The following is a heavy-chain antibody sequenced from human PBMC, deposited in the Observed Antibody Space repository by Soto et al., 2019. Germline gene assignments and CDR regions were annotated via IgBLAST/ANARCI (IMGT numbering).Heavy chain of an antibody. CDR2: IIPILGIP. V-gene: IGHV1-69*02. CDR1: GATLSNQI. Sequence: QVKLVQPGVEVRKPGSSVRVSCKTSGATLSNQIIGWVRQAPGQGLEWMGRIIPILGIPNYSQRFQDRLTISADRSTSTVHMELSSLRSEDTAMYFCARWGAVDYGDYNTWGQGTLVTVSS. CDR3: ARWGAVDYGDYNT. D-gene: IGHD4-17*01. J-gene: IGHJ5*02.